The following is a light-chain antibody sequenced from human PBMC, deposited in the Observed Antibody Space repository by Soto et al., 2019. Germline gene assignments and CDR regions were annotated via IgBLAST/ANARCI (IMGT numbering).Light chain of an antibody. CDR1: QSVRNN. J-gene: IGKJ1*01. CDR3: QQYNDWPPWT. Sequence: IEMTQSPATLSVSPGDRATLSCRASQSVRNNLAWYQRRPGQAPRLLIYGASTRATGIPARFSGSGSGTDFTLTISSLQSEDFAVYYCQQYNDWPPWTFGQGTKVEIK. CDR2: GAS. V-gene: IGKV3-15*01.